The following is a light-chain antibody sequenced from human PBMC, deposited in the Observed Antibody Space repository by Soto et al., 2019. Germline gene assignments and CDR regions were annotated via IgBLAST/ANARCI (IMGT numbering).Light chain of an antibody. CDR2: KAS. V-gene: IGKV1-5*03. J-gene: IGKJ1*01. CDR1: QTINRW. CDR3: EHWS. Sequence: HVTQSASTWSLYVSGGVTITCRASQTINRWLAWYQQKPGEVPKLLIYKASVLESGVPSRFSGSGSGTEFSLTISRLQTEDVAAYYGEHWSFGQGT.